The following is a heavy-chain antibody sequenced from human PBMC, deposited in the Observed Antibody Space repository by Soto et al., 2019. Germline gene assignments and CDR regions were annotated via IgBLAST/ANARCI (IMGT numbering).Heavy chain of an antibody. CDR3: AKIAEAVAGTVYAY. CDR1: GFTFSSYA. D-gene: IGHD6-19*01. J-gene: IGHJ4*02. CDR2: ISGGGGKT. V-gene: IGHV3-23*01. Sequence: PGGSLSLSCAASGFTFSSYAMGWVRQAPGKGLEWVSGISGGGGKTYYADSMKGRFTISRDKSKNTLFLQMSSLRVEDTAIYYCAKIAEAVAGTVYAYWGQGTLVTVSS.